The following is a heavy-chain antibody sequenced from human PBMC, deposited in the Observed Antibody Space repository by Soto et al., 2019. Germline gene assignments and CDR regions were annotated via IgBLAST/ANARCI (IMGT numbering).Heavy chain of an antibody. CDR1: SDSIRSSTYY. J-gene: IGHJ5*02. CDR3: ARHSAPSTSSVGATNHWFDP. D-gene: IGHD1-1*01. CDR2: IFYSGTT. Sequence: SETLSLTCKVSSDSIRSSTYYWGWIRQSPGKGLEWIGSIFYSGTTYNNPSLQSRVTISVDTSRNQFSLELSSVTAADTAVYYCARHSAPSTSSVGATNHWFDPGGQGTLVTVSS. V-gene: IGHV4-39*01.